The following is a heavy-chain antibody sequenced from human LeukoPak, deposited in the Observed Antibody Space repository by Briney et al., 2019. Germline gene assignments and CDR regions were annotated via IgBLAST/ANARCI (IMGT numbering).Heavy chain of an antibody. CDR1: GFTFSSYG. CDR2: ISQGSSFI. V-gene: IGHV3-21*01. J-gene: IGHJ4*02. CDR3: VREARESGGFDY. Sequence: GGSLGLSCAASGFTFSSYGMNWVRQAPGKGLEWVSSISQGSSFIYYADSVKGRFTISRDNAKNSVFLQMNSLRAEDTAVYYCVREARESGGFDYWGQGTLVTVSS. D-gene: IGHD2-15*01.